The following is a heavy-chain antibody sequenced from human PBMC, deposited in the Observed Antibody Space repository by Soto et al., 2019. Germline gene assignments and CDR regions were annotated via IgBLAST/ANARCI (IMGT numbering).Heavy chain of an antibody. CDR1: EFTFSSYA. Sequence: EVQLLESGGGLVQPGGSLRLSCAASEFTFSSYAMTWVRQAPGKGLEWVASITDSGGSTYYADSVKGRLTISRENSENTVHLQMYGLRAEDTGIYYCVKDWSGDKCPCMDVWGQGTTVTVSS. CDR3: VKDWSGDKCPCMDV. D-gene: IGHD3-3*01. V-gene: IGHV3-23*01. J-gene: IGHJ6*02. CDR2: ITDSGGST.